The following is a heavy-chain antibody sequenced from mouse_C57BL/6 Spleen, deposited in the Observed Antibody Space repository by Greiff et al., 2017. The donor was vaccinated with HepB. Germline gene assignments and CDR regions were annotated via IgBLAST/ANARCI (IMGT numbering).Heavy chain of an antibody. CDR3: ARDLY. CDR1: GFTFSSYA. J-gene: IGHJ3*01. V-gene: IGHV5-4*01. Sequence: EVQRVESGGGLVKPGGSLKLSCAASGFTFSSYAMSWVRQTPEKRLEWVATISDGGSYTYYPDNVKGRFTISRDNAKNNLYLQMSHLKSEDTAMYYCARDLYWGQGTLVTVSA. CDR2: ISDGGSYT.